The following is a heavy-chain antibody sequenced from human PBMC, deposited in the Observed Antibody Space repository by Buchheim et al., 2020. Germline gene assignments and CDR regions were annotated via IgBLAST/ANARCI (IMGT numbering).Heavy chain of an antibody. J-gene: IGHJ6*02. V-gene: IGHV3-33*01. Sequence: VQLVESGGGLVQPGRSLRLSCAASGFTFSSYGMHWVRQAPGKGLEWVAVIWYDGSNKYYADSVKGRFTISRDNSKNTLYLQMNSLRAEDTAVYYCARKYSSGWYTYYYYGMDVWGQGTT. D-gene: IGHD6-19*01. CDR2: IWYDGSNK. CDR3: ARKYSSGWYTYYYYGMDV. CDR1: GFTFSSYG.